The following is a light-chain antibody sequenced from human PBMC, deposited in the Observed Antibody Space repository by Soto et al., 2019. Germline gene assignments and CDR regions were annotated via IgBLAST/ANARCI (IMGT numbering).Light chain of an antibody. CDR3: SSYGGSNNFVV. V-gene: IGLV2-8*01. J-gene: IGLJ2*01. CDR1: SDVGGYNF. CDR2: EVN. Sequence: QSALTQPPSASGSPGQSVTISCTGTSDVGGYNFVSWYRQYPGKAPKLMIYEVNKRPSGIPDRLPGSQSGNTASLTVSGLQAEDEADYYCSSYGGSNNFVVFGGGTKVTVL.